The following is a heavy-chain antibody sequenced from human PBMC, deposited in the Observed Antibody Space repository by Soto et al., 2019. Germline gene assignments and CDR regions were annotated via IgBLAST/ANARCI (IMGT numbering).Heavy chain of an antibody. J-gene: IGHJ4*02. D-gene: IGHD3-10*01. CDR2: IYYSGST. CDR1: GGSISSGGYY. CDR3: ARAWFGEKNFDY. Sequence: SETLSLTCTVSGGSISSGGYYWSWIRQHPGKGLEWIGYIYYSGSTYYNPSLKSRVTISVDTSKNQFSLRLSSVTAADTAVYYCARAWFGEKNFDYRGQGTLVTVPS. V-gene: IGHV4-31*03.